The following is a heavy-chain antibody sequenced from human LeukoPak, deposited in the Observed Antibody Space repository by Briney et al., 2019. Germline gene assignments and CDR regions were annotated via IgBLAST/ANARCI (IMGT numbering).Heavy chain of an antibody. Sequence: PSETLSLTCTVSGGSISSYYWSWIRQPPGKGLEWIGYIYYSGSTNYNPSLKSRVTISVDTSKNQFSLKLSSVTAADTAVYYCARDRKYDWYFDLWGRGTLVTVSS. V-gene: IGHV4-59*01. CDR3: ARDRKYDWYFDL. CDR1: GGSISSYY. CDR2: IYYSGST. J-gene: IGHJ2*01. D-gene: IGHD2-2*01.